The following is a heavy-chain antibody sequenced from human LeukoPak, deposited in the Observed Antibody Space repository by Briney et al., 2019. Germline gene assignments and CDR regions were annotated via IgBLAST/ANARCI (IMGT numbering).Heavy chain of an antibody. J-gene: IGHJ3*02. V-gene: IGHV3-7*01. D-gene: IGHD6-6*01. CDR2: IKQDGSEK. Sequence: PGGSLRLSCAASGFTFSSYWMSWVRQAPGKGLEWVANIKQDGSEKYYVDSVEGRFTISRDNAKNSLYLQMNSLRAEDTAVYYCARTSYSSSSYHDAFDIWGQGTMVTVSS. CDR3: ARTSYSSSSYHDAFDI. CDR1: GFTFSSYW.